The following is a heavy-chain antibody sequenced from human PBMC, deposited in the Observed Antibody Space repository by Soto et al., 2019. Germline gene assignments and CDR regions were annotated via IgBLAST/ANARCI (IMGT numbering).Heavy chain of an antibody. CDR3: ARSVFP. V-gene: IGHV4-31*03. CDR2: IYYIGST. CDR1: GGSISSGGYY. J-gene: IGHJ5*02. Sequence: QVQLQESGPGLVKPSQTLSLTCTVSGGSISSGGYYWNWIRQHPGKGLEWIGYIYYIGSTYYNPSLKRRVTISLDTSKNQFSLKVSSVTAADTAVDYCARSVFPWGQGTLVTVSS.